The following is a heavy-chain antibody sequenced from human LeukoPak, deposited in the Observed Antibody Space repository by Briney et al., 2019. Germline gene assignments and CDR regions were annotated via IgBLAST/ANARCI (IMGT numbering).Heavy chain of an antibody. V-gene: IGHV4-39*07. D-gene: IGHD3-3*01. CDR1: GGSISSSSYY. CDR2: IYHSGST. J-gene: IGHJ4*02. CDR3: ARKISIYYFDY. Sequence: SETLSLTCTVSGGSISSSSYYWGWIRQPPGKGLEWIGEIYHSGSTNYNPSLKSRVTISVDKSKNQFSLKLSSVTAADTAVYYCARKISIYYFDYWGQGTLVTVSS.